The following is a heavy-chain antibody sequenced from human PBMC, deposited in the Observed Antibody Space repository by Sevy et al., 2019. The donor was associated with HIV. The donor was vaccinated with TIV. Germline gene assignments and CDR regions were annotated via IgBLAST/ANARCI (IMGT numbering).Heavy chain of an antibody. D-gene: IGHD6-19*01. V-gene: IGHV3-15*01. CDR2: VKSEVDGGTR. Sequence: GGSLRLSCATSGFNFNNTWMSWVRQAPGKGLEWVGRVKSEVDGGTRDYAAPVRGRFTMSREDSRSTLYLQMDTLTSEDTAVYYCTTGGGSITVAGTPFDYWGQGTQVTVSS. CDR3: TTGGGSITVAGTPFDY. J-gene: IGHJ4*02. CDR1: GFNFNNTW.